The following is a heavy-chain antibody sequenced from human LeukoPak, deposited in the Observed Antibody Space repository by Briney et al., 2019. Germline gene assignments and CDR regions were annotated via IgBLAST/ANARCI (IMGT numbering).Heavy chain of an antibody. CDR2: IIPIFGTA. Sequence: GASVKVSCKASGGTFSSYAISWVRQAPGQGLEWMGGIIPIFGTANYAQKFQGRVTITADESTSTAYMELSSLRSEDTAVYYCASIQTATIESGWGYYYGMDVWGQGTTVTVSS. D-gene: IGHD5-24*01. J-gene: IGHJ6*02. V-gene: IGHV1-69*13. CDR3: ASIQTATIESGWGYYYGMDV. CDR1: GGTFSSYA.